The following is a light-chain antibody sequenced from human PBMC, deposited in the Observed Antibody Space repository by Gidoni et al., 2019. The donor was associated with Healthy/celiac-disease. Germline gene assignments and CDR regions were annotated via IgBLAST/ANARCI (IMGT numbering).Light chain of an antibody. Sequence: EIEWTQSPGTLSLSPGERATRSCRASQSVSSSYLAWYQQKPGQAPRLLIYGASSRATGIPYRFRGSGSGTDFTLTISRLEPEDFAVYYCQQYGSSPWTFGQXTQVEIK. J-gene: IGKJ1*01. CDR3: QQYGSSPWT. CDR2: GAS. V-gene: IGKV3-20*01. CDR1: QSVSSSY.